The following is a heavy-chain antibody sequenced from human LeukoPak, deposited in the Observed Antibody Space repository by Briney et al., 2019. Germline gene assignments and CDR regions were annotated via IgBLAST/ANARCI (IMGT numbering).Heavy chain of an antibody. V-gene: IGHV4-4*02. CDR3: ARVPKLPPSLRTMASYYYMDV. J-gene: IGHJ6*03. D-gene: IGHD5-24*01. CDR2: IYHSGST. Sequence: GSLRLSCAASGFTFSSYWMSWVRQAPGKGLEWIGYIYHSGSTYYNPSLKSRVTISVDRSKNQFSLKLSSVTAADTAVYYCARVPKLPPSLRTMASYYYMDVWGKGTTVTVSS. CDR1: GFTFSSYW.